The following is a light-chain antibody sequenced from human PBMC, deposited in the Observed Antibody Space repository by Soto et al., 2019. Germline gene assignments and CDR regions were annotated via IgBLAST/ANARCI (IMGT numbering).Light chain of an antibody. CDR1: SSDFGHCNR. CDR2: EVS. J-gene: IGLJ1*01. V-gene: IGLV2-18*01. CDR3: SLYTSDSTYV. Sequence: QSALTQPPSVSVSPGQLVTISSPGPSSDFGHCNRVSWYQRPPSTGPKLMIYEVSNRPSGVPDRFSGSKSGNTASLTISGLQAEDETEYYCSLYTSDSTYVFGTGTKVTVL.